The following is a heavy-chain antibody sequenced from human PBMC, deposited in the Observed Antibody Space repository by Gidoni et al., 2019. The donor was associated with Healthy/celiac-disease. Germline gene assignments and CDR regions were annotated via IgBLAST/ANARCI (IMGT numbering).Heavy chain of an antibody. CDR3: AKDRGSYYTVGAFDI. CDR2: ISWNSGSI. Sequence: TLDDYAMHWVRQAPGKGLEWVSGISWNSGSIGYADSVKGRFTISRDNAKNSLYLQMNSLRAEDTALYYCAKDRGSYYTVGAFDIWGQGTMVTVSS. D-gene: IGHD1-26*01. CDR1: TLDDYA. V-gene: IGHV3-9*01. J-gene: IGHJ3*02.